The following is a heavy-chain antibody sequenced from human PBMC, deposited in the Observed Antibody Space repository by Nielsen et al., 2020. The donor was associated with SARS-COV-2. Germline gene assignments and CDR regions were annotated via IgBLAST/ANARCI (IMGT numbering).Heavy chain of an antibody. Sequence: ETLSLTCAVYGGSFSGYYWSWVRQAPGKGLEWVSVIYSGGSTYYADSVKGRFTISRDNSKNTLYLQMNSLRAEDTAVYYCARGGQLANYWGQGTLVTVSS. V-gene: IGHV3-53*01. CDR2: IYSGGST. J-gene: IGHJ4*02. CDR3: ARGGQLANY. D-gene: IGHD6-13*01. CDR1: GGSFSGYY.